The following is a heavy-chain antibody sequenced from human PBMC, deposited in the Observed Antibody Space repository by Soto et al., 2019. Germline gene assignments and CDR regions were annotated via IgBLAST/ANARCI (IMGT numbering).Heavy chain of an antibody. Sequence: GGSLRLSCAASGFTLRSYAMSWVRQAPGKGLEYVSSISTNGGSTHYADSVKGRFTISRDNSKNTQYLQMSSLRADDTAVYYCVKGEYYYDSSGYYPFDYWGQGTLVTVLL. J-gene: IGHJ4*02. CDR1: GFTLRSYA. CDR2: ISTNGGST. D-gene: IGHD3-22*01. CDR3: VKGEYYYDSSGYYPFDY. V-gene: IGHV3-64D*06.